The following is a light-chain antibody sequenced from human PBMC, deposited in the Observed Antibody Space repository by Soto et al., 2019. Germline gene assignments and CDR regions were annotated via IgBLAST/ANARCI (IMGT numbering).Light chain of an antibody. CDR3: AAWDDSLSRVV. Sequence: QSVLTQPPSASGTPGQTVTISCSGSSSNIGGNYVYWYQQLPGTAPKLLIYSNNHRPSGVPDRFSGSKSGTSASLAISGLRSEDEAHYYCAAWDDSLSRVVFGGGTKLTVL. J-gene: IGLJ7*01. CDR2: SNN. CDR1: SSNIGGNY. V-gene: IGLV1-47*02.